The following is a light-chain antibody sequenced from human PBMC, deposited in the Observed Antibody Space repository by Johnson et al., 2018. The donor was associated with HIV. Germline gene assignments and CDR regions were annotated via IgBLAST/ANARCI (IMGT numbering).Light chain of an antibody. Sequence: QSVLTQPPSVSAAPGQKVTISCSGSSSNIGNNYVSWYQQLPGTAPKLLIYENNKRPSGIPDRFSGSKSGTSATLGITGLQTGDEADYYCGTWDSLIAHYVFG. CDR1: SSNIGNNY. CDR2: ENN. J-gene: IGLJ1*01. CDR3: GTWDSLIAHYV. V-gene: IGLV1-51*02.